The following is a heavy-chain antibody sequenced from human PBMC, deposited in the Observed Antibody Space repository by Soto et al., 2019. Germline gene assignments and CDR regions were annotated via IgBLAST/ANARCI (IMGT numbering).Heavy chain of an antibody. J-gene: IGHJ4*02. Sequence: QVQLQESGPGLVKPSQTLSLTCTVSGGSISSGGYYWSWIRQHPGKGLEWIGYIYYSGSTYYSPSLMSRVTISVDTSKNQFHLKLSSVTAAGTAVYYCARVHCGDCYELDYWGQGTLVTVSS. CDR1: GGSISSGGYY. D-gene: IGHD2-21*02. CDR2: IYYSGST. CDR3: ARVHCGDCYELDY. V-gene: IGHV4-31*03.